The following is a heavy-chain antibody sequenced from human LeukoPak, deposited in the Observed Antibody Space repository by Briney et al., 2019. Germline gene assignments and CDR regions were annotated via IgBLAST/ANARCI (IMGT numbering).Heavy chain of an antibody. V-gene: IGHV1-2*02. D-gene: IGHD3-9*01. CDR3: ARDRDYDILTGYYYY. CDR1: GYTFTGYY. CDR2: INPNSGGT. Sequence: ASVKVSCKASGYTFTGYYMHWVRQAPGQGLEWMGWINPNSGGTNYAQKFQGRVTMTRDTSISTAYMELSRLRSDDTAVYYCARDRDYDILTGYYYYRGQGTLVTVSS. J-gene: IGHJ4*02.